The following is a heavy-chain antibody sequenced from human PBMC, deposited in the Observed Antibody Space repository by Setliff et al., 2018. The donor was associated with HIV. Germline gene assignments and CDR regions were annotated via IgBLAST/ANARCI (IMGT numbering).Heavy chain of an antibody. D-gene: IGHD3-3*01. CDR2: IDPNNGDT. V-gene: IGHV1-2*02. J-gene: IGHJ5*02. CDR3: ARRLSNSLES. CDR1: GYSLTELS. Sequence: ASVKVSCKVSGYSLTELSMHWVRQAPGQGLEWMGWIDPNNGDTTIPRRFQGSVTMTRDTSINTAYMQLSGLRPDDTAVYYCARRLSNSLESWGQGSLVTVSS.